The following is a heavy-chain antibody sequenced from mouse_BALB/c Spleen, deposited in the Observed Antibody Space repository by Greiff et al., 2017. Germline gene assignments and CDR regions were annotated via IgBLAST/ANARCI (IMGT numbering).Heavy chain of an antibody. CDR3: AREVRRGGWAMDY. V-gene: IGHV5-6-5*01. D-gene: IGHD2-14*01. CDR1: GFTFSSYA. CDR2: ISSGGST. Sequence: EVKVVESGGGLVKPGGSLKLSCAASGFTFSSYAMSWVRQTPEKRLEWVASISSGGSTYYPDSVKGRFTISRDNARNILYLQMSSLRSEDTAMYYCAREVRRGGWAMDYWGQGTSVTVSS. J-gene: IGHJ4*01.